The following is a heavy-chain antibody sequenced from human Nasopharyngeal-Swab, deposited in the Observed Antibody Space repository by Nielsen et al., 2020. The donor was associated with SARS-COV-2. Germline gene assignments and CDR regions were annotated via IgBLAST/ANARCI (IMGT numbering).Heavy chain of an antibody. CDR3: ARERGRGGIWNYYYYYMDV. V-gene: IGHV4-39*07. J-gene: IGHJ6*03. Sequence: WMRQSPGKGLEWFGSIYYSGSTYYNPSLKSRVTISVDTSKNQFSLKLSSVTAADTAVYYCARERGRGGIWNYYYYYMDVWGKGTTVTVSS. D-gene: IGHD3-10*01. CDR2: IYYSGST.